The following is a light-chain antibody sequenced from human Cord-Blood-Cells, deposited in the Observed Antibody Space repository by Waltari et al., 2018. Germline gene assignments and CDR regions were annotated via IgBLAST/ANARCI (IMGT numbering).Light chain of an antibody. V-gene: IGLV1-40*01. J-gene: IGLJ3*02. CDR1: SSNIGAGYD. Sequence: QSVLTQPPSVSGAPGQRVTISCTGSSSNIGAGYDVHWYQQLPGPAPKPLIHGNSNRPSGVPDRFSGSKSGTSASLAITGLQAEDEADYYCQSYDSSLSGSVFGGGTKLTVL. CDR2: GNS. CDR3: QSYDSSLSGSV.